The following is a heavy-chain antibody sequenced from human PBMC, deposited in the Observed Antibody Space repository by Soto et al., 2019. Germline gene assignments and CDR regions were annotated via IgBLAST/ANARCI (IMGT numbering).Heavy chain of an antibody. CDR1: GFTFSSCG. V-gene: IGHV3-30*03. D-gene: IGHD6-19*01. CDR2: ISYDGSNE. CDR3: ALEMGYSSGWRGFDY. Sequence: QVQLVESGGGVVQPGRSLRRSCAASGFTFSSCGMHWVRQAPGKGLEWVAVISYDGSNEYYADSVKGRFTISSDNSKNTQYLQMNSLGAEDTAVYYGALEMGYSSGWRGFDYWGQGTLVTVSS. J-gene: IGHJ4*02.